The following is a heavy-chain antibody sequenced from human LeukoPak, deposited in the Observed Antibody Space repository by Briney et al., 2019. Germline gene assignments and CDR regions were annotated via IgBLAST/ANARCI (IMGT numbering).Heavy chain of an antibody. D-gene: IGHD3-10*01. V-gene: IGHV4-38-2*02. CDR3: AKGSGSYSKTNWFDP. CDR2: IYHSGST. CDR1: GYSISSGYY. J-gene: IGHJ5*02. Sequence: SETLSLTCTVSGYSISSGYYWGWIRQPPGKGLEWIGSIYHSGSTYYNPSLKSRVTLSVDTSKNQFSLKLSSVTAADTAVYYCAKGSGSYSKTNWFDPWGQGTLVTVSS.